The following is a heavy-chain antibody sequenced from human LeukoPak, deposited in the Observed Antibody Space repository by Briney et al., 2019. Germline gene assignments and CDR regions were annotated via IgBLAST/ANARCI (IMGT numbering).Heavy chain of an antibody. V-gene: IGHV3-74*03. CDR1: GFTFSRYW. Sequence: GGSLRLSCAASGFTFSRYWKHWVRQAPGKGLEWVSRINPDGSTTTYADSVKGRFTISRDNAKNTVYLQMNSLRAEDTALYYCARVLSGSWDWFDPWGQGTLVTVSS. D-gene: IGHD3-22*01. CDR3: ARVLSGSWDWFDP. J-gene: IGHJ5*02. CDR2: INPDGSTT.